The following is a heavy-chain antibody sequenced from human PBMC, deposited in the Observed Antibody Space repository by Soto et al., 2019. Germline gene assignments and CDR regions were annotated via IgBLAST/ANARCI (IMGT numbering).Heavy chain of an antibody. J-gene: IGHJ5*02. Sequence: QVQLQESGPGLVIPSQTLTLTCAVSGASIDNNGYSWTWIRQHPGKGLEWIGTNNNRGDTYYNPSLKSRLTISLDTSQNLFSRRLNAVIAADTATYYCARGGSGWKALNWFDPWGQGIMVTVSS. CDR3: ARGGSGWKALNWFDP. CDR2: NNNRGDT. CDR1: GASIDNNGYS. D-gene: IGHD6-19*01. V-gene: IGHV4-31*11.